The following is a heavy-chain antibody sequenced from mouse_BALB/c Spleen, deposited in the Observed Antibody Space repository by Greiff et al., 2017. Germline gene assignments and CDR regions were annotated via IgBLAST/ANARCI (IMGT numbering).Heavy chain of an antibody. Sequence: EVHLVESGGGLVKPGGSLKLSCAASGFTFSSYAMSWVRQTPEKRLEWVASISSGGSTYYPDSVKGRFTISRDNARNILYLQMSSLRSEDTAMYYCAREGVRRTDYAMDYWGQGTSVTVSS. J-gene: IGHJ4*01. CDR3: AREGVRRTDYAMDY. V-gene: IGHV5-6-5*01. CDR2: ISSGGST. CDR1: GFTFSSYA. D-gene: IGHD2-14*01.